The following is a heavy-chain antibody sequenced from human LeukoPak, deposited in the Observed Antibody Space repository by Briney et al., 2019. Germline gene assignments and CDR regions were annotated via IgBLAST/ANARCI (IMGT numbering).Heavy chain of an antibody. CDR3: ARRVQKLVATSWFDP. CDR2: INTKNGDT. D-gene: IGHD5-12*01. J-gene: IGHJ5*02. CDR1: GYTFDDEY. V-gene: IGHV1-2*02. Sequence: ASVKVSCKASGYTFDDEYIHWVRQAPGLGLEGMGWINTKNGDTNSAQKFQGRVTMTRDTSISTAYMELRRLKSDDSAVYYCARRVQKLVATSWFDPWGQGTLVTVSS.